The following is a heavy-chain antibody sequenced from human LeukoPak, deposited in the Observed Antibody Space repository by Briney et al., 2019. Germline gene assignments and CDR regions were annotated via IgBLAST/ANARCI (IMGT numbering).Heavy chain of an antibody. CDR2: ISWNSGSI. Sequence: PGRSLRLSCAASGFTFDDYAMHWVRQAPGKGLEWVSCISWNSGSIGYADSVKGRFTISRDNAKNSLYLQMNSLRAEDTALYYCAKDKGSGSYYNERYYYYGMDVWGQGTTVTVSS. CDR1: GFTFDDYA. CDR3: AKDKGSGSYYNERYYYYGMDV. V-gene: IGHV3-9*01. J-gene: IGHJ6*02. D-gene: IGHD3-10*01.